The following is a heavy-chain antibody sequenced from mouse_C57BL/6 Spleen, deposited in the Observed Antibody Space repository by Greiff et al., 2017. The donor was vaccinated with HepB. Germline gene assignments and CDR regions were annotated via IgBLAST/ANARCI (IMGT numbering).Heavy chain of an antibody. Sequence: QVQLKQSGAELVRPGASVTLSCKASGYTFTDYEMHWVKQTPVHGLEWIGAIDPETGGTAYNQKFKGKAILTADKSSSTAYMELRSLTSEDSAVYYCPYYYSSSHYWYFDVWGTGTTVTVSS. J-gene: IGHJ1*03. CDR3: PYYYSSSHYWYFDV. CDR1: GYTFTDYE. V-gene: IGHV1-15*01. D-gene: IGHD1-1*01. CDR2: IDPETGGT.